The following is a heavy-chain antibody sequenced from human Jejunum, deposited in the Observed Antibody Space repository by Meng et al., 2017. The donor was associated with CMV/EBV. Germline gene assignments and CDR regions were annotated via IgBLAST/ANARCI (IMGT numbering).Heavy chain of an antibody. CDR1: TDSLKDHC. CDR2: VYYSGSA. J-gene: IGHJ4*02. Sequence: STDSLKDHCWSWRRQPAGRGLEWMGYVYYSGSATYSPSLRSRITISIDTSRNQFSLNLRSVTAADTAMYCCARGVGRATNNSLDSWGQGTLVTVSS. CDR3: ARGVGRATNNSLDS. D-gene: IGHD1-1*01. V-gene: IGHV4-59*11.